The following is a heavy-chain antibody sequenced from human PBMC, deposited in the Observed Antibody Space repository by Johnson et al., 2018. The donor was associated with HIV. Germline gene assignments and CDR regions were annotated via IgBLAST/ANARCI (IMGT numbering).Heavy chain of an antibody. CDR2: TSFDERGK. CDR1: GFTFNRYG. Sequence: QVQLEESGGGVVQPGRSLRLACVASGFTFNRYGLHWVRQAPGKGLEWVATTSFDERGKHYTDSVKGRFTISRDNSKNALYLQLNSLRPEDTAVYYCARDGAIAGAATEALDLWGQGTMVIVSS. V-gene: IGHV3-30*04. J-gene: IGHJ3*01. CDR3: ARDGAIAGAATEALDL. D-gene: IGHD1-26*01.